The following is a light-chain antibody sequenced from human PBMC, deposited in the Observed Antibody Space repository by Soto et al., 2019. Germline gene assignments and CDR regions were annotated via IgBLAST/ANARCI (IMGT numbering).Light chain of an antibody. Sequence: QSVLTQPPSASGTPGQRVTISCSGSNSNIGRNSVNWYQQVPVRAPKLLIYSNNQRPSAVPNRFSGSKSCTSASLVISGLRSEDEADYYCAAWDDSLTAWVFGGGTKLTVL. CDR2: SNN. V-gene: IGLV1-47*02. CDR3: AAWDDSLTAWV. J-gene: IGLJ3*02. CDR1: NSNIGRNS.